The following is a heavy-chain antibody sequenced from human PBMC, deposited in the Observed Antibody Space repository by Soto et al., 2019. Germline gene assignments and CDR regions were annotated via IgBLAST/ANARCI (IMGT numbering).Heavy chain of an antibody. V-gene: IGHV5-51*01. Sequence: PWEDLKIPWKSSGCSLTTYGILLVRHMPGKGLKWMGIIDHGDSDTRYSPPFPGKVTITTYKSINTAYLQWTSLKASDTAMYYCSSAQIVGFTRSSGYWGQGTLVTVSA. CDR2: IDHGDSDT. CDR1: GCSLTTYG. J-gene: IGHJ4*02. D-gene: IGHD1-26*01. CDR3: SSAQIVGFTRSSGY.